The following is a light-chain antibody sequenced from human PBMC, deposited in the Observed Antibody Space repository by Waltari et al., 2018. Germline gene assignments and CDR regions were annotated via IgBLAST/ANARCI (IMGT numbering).Light chain of an antibody. V-gene: IGKV3-15*01. CDR1: QSVGSN. CDR2: GAS. J-gene: IGKJ2*01. Sequence: EIVIKQSPATLSVSPGERANLPCRASQSVGSNLAWYQQKPGQAPRLLIYGASTRATGIPARFSGSGSGTEFTLTISSLQSEDFAVYYCQQYNNWPLYTFGQGTKLEIK. CDR3: QQYNNWPLYT.